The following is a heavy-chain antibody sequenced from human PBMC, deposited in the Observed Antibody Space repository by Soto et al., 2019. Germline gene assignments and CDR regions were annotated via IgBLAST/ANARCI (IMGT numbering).Heavy chain of an antibody. J-gene: IGHJ5*02. D-gene: IGHD3-10*01. Sequence: QVQLVQSGAEVKKPGASVKVSCKASGYTFTSYYMHWVRQAPGQGLEWMGIINPSGGTTSYAQKLQGRVTMTRDTSTSTGYMELSSLRSEDTAVYYCARDFSGGVNWFDPWGQGTLVTVSS. CDR1: GYTFTSYY. CDR3: ARDFSGGVNWFDP. V-gene: IGHV1-46*04. CDR2: INPSGGTT.